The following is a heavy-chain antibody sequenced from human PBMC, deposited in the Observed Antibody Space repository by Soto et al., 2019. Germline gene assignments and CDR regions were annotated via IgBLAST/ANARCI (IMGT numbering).Heavy chain of an antibody. V-gene: IGHV1-69*12. D-gene: IGHD6-13*01. CDR3: ARGSGWYQYAFDL. Sequence: QVQLVQSGAEVKKPGSSVKVSCMASGGTFSRYALSWIRQAPGQGLEWMGGIIPTFERPNYAQRFQGRLTIIADVSTSTAYMELSSLRSDDMAVYYCARGSGWYQYAFDLWGQGTMVTVSS. J-gene: IGHJ3*01. CDR2: IIPTFERP. CDR1: GGTFSRYA.